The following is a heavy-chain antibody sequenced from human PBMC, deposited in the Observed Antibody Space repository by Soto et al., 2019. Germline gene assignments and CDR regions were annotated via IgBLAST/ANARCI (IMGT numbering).Heavy chain of an antibody. CDR1: GYTFTSYD. CDR2: MNPNSGNT. J-gene: IGHJ5*02. CDR3: ARAGYGDYAGEVWFDP. D-gene: IGHD4-17*01. Sequence: GASVKVSCKASGYTFTSYDINWVRQATGQGLEWMGWMNPNSGNTGYAQKFQGRVTMTRNTSISTAYMELSSLRSEDTAVYYCARAGYGDYAGEVWFDPWGQGTLVTVSS. V-gene: IGHV1-8*01.